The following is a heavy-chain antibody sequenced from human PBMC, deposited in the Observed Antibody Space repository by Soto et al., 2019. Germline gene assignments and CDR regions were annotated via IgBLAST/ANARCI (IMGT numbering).Heavy chain of an antibody. CDR1: GESISSSTYY. D-gene: IGHD1-7*01. Sequence: SETLSLTCTVSGESISSSTYYWGWIRQPPGKGLEWIGSMFYGGTSYYDPSLKSRVTISVDTSKNQFSLKLSSVTAADTAVYFCARQELLLHWFDPWGQGTLVTVS. CDR3: ARQELLLHWFDP. CDR2: MFYGGTS. J-gene: IGHJ5*02. V-gene: IGHV4-39*01.